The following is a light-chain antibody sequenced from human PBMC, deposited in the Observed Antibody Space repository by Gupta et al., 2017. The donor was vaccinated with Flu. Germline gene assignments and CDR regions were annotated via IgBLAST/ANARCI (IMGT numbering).Light chain of an antibody. V-gene: IGLV3-19*01. Sequence: SSELPQDPALSVPLGQTVRITCQGDSLRSYYASWYQQKPGQAPVLVIYGKNNRPSGIPDRFSGSSSGNTASLTITGAQAEDEADYYCNSRDSSGNRGVFGGGTKLTVL. J-gene: IGLJ2*01. CDR1: SLRSYY. CDR3: NSRDSSGNRGV. CDR2: GKN.